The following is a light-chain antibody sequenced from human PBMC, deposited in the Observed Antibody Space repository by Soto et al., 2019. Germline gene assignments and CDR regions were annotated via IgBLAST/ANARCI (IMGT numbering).Light chain of an antibody. CDR1: SSDVGSYNR. J-gene: IGLJ1*01. CDR2: DVN. CDR3: SSYTISSTYV. Sequence: QSALTQPPSVSGSPGQSVAISCTGTSSDVGSYNRVSWYQQPPGTAPKLMIYDVNIRPSGVPDRFSGSKSGNTASLTISGLQAEDEADYYCSSYTISSTYVFGTGTKVTVL. V-gene: IGLV2-18*02.